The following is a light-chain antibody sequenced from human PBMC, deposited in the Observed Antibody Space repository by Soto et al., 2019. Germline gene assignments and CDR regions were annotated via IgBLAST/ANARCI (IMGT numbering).Light chain of an antibody. V-gene: IGKV3-20*01. J-gene: IGKJ1*01. CDR1: QSVNNQ. Sequence: EIMLTQYPDTVSSSPGDRATVACRASQSVNNQLNWFQHKPGQAPRLLILDASNRATGIPDRFSGSGSGTDFTLTISRLEPEDFAVYYCQQYGSSGTFGQGTKVDI. CDR2: DAS. CDR3: QQYGSSGT.